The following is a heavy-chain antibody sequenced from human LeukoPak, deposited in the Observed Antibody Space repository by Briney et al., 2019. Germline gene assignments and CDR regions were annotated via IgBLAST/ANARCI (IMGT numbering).Heavy chain of an antibody. CDR1: GYTFTSYG. CDR2: IIAYNGNT. J-gene: IGHJ4*02. D-gene: IGHD3-3*01. Sequence: ASVKFSCKASGYTFTSYGIWWVRQPPGQGLEWMGWIIAYNGNTNYAQELQGRVTMTTDTSTTTAYMELRSLRSDDTAVYYCARGGDFWNGYYRTFDYWGQGTLVTVSS. V-gene: IGHV1-18*01. CDR3: ARGGDFWNGYYRTFDY.